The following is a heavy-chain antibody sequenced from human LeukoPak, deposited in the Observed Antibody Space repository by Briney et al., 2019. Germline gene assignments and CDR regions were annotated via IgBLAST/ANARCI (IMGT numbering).Heavy chain of an antibody. CDR1: GFTFSSYS. Sequence: GWSLTLSCAASGFTFSSYSMNWVRQAPGKGLEWAAYISSSSSTIYYADSVKGRFTISRDNAKNSLYLQMNSLRAEDTALYYCARGGYSSSWPEADYWGQGTLVTVSS. CDR2: ISSSSSTI. V-gene: IGHV3-48*01. D-gene: IGHD6-13*01. CDR3: ARGGYSSSWPEADY. J-gene: IGHJ4*02.